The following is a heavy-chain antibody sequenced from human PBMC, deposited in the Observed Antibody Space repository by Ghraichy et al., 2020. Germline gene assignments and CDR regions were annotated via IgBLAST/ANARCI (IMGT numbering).Heavy chain of an antibody. V-gene: IGHV4-34*01. Sequence: SETLSLTCAVYRGSFRGYSWTWIRQPPGKGLEWIGEMNHSGSTNHHPSLKSRVTISVDTSKNRLSLKLRSVTAADTAVYYCARATISHGMDVWGPGTTVTVSS. D-gene: IGHD5-12*01. CDR1: RGSFRGYS. CDR2: MNHSGST. J-gene: IGHJ6*02. CDR3: ARATISHGMDV.